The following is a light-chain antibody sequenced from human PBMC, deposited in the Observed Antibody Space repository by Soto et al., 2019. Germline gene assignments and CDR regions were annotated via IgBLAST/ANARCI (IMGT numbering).Light chain of an antibody. J-gene: IGLJ1*01. V-gene: IGLV2-8*01. Sequence: QSALTQPPSASGSPGRSVTISCSGTRSDVGDYNSVSWYQQHPGKAPKLMIYEVSKRPPGVPDRFSGSKSGNAASLTVSGLQAEDEADYYCCSYAGSSTPYVFGTGTKLTVL. CDR3: CSYAGSSTPYV. CDR1: RSDVGDYNS. CDR2: EVS.